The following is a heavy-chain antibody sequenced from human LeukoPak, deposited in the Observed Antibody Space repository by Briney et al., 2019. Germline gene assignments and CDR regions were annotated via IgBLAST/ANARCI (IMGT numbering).Heavy chain of an antibody. D-gene: IGHD5-12*01. J-gene: IGHJ4*02. V-gene: IGHV3-23*01. CDR2: VNESGGRT. Sequence: GGSLRLSCAASGFSFSRYAMGWVRQAPGKGLEWVSTVNESGGRTYYADSVKGRFTMSRDNSRSTLYLQMNSLRAEDTAVYYCAKEGRPNSGGGFFDYWGQGTRVTVS. CDR3: AKEGRPNSGGGFFDY. CDR1: GFSFSRYA.